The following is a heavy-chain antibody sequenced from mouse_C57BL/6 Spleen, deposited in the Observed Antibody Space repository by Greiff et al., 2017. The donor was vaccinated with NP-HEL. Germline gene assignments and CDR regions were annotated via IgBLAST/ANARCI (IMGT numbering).Heavy chain of an antibody. Sequence: EVKLVESGGGLVQPGGSLSLSCAASGFTFTDYYMSWVRQPPGKALEWLGFIRNKANGYTTEYSASVKGRFTISRDNSQSILYLQMNALRAEDSATYYCARYSPVVAPYWYFDVWGTGTAVTVSS. V-gene: IGHV7-3*01. CDR2: IRNKANGYTT. D-gene: IGHD1-1*01. CDR3: ARYSPVVAPYWYFDV. CDR1: GFTFTDYY. J-gene: IGHJ1*03.